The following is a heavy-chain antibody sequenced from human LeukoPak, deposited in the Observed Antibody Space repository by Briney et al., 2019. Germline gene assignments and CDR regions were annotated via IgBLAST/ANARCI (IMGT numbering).Heavy chain of an antibody. V-gene: IGHV1-2*02. J-gene: IGHJ4*02. CDR3: ARVVTMVRGVIIAPFDY. CDR2: INPNSGGT. Sequence: ASVKVSCKASGYTFTGYYMHWVRQAPGQGLEWMGWINPNSGGTDYAQKFQGRVTMTRDTSISTAYMELSRLRSDDTAVYYCARVVTMVRGVIIAPFDYWVQATLVSVCS. D-gene: IGHD3-10*01. CDR1: GYTFTGYY.